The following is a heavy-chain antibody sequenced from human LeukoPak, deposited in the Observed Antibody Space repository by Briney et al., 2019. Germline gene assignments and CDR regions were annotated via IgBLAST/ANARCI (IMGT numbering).Heavy chain of an antibody. V-gene: IGHV4-59*01. CDR3: ARGYFDSSGYSNPFDY. J-gene: IGHJ4*02. D-gene: IGHD3-22*01. Sequence: SETLSLTCSVSGGTISSSYWSWMRQPPGKGLEWIGYIHYSGTTKYNPSLQSRVTISVDTSKNQLSLNLRSVTAADTAVYYCARGYFDSSGYSNPFDYWGQGTLVTVSS. CDR1: GGTISSSY. CDR2: IHYSGTT.